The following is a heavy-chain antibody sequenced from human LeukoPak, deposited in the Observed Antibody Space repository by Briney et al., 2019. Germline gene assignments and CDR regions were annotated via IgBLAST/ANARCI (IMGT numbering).Heavy chain of an antibody. Sequence: SETLSLTCTVSGGSISSSSYYWGWIRQPPGKGLEWIGSIYYSGSTYYNPSLKSRVTISVDASKNQFSLKLRSVTAADTAVYYCARHDGLRYSRYYYYYMDVWGKGTTVTVSS. CDR3: ARHDGLRYSRYYYYYMDV. CDR2: IYYSGST. V-gene: IGHV4-39*01. CDR1: GGSISSSSYY. J-gene: IGHJ6*03. D-gene: IGHD3-9*01.